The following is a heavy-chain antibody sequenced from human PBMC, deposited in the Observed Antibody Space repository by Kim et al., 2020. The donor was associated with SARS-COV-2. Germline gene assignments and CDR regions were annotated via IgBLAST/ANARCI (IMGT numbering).Heavy chain of an antibody. Sequence: GGSLRLSCAASGFTFSSYWMSWVRQAPGKGLEWVANIKQDGSEKYYVDSVKGRFTISRDNAKNSLYLQMNSLRAEDTAVYYCARDFVVPAAGFLAPLGGMDVWGKGTTVTVSS. D-gene: IGHD2-2*01. CDR2: IKQDGSEK. V-gene: IGHV3-7*01. CDR3: ARDFVVPAAGFLAPLGGMDV. J-gene: IGHJ6*04. CDR1: GFTFSSYW.